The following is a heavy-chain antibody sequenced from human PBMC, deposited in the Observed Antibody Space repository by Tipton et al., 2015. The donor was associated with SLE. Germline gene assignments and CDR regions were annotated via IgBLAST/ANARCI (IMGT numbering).Heavy chain of an antibody. CDR3: ASTGYSSSWLYFQH. Sequence: TLSLTCAVYGGSFSGYYWSWIRQPPGKGLEWIGEINHSGSTNYNPSLKSRVTISVDTSKNQFSLKLSSVTAADTAVYYCASTGYSSSWLYFQHWGQGTLVTVSS. V-gene: IGHV4-34*01. CDR2: INHSGST. CDR1: GGSFSGYY. J-gene: IGHJ1*01. D-gene: IGHD6-13*01.